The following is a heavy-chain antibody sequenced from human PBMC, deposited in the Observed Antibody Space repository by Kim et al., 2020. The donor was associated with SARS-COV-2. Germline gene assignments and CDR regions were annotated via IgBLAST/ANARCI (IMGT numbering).Heavy chain of an antibody. CDR3: ARDLRSWRTAEYFQH. Sequence: QKFQGRVTITADESTSTAYMELSSLRSEDTAVYYCARDLRSWRTAEYFQHWGQGTLVTVSS. D-gene: IGHD1-26*01. V-gene: IGHV1-69*01. J-gene: IGHJ1*01.